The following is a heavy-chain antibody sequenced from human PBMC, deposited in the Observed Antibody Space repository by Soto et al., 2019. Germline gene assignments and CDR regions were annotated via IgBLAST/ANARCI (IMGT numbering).Heavy chain of an antibody. Sequence: QVQLVESGGGVVQPGRSLRLSCAASGFTFSSYGMHWVRQAPGKGLEWVAIISYDGSNTYYADSVKGRFTISRDNSKNTLYLQMNSLIAEDTSVYYCAKEGGLSGSYYISSSYYLDYWGQGTLVTVSS. D-gene: IGHD1-26*01. CDR1: GFTFSSYG. V-gene: IGHV3-30*18. CDR3: AKEGGLSGSYYISSSYYLDY. CDR2: ISYDGSNT. J-gene: IGHJ4*02.